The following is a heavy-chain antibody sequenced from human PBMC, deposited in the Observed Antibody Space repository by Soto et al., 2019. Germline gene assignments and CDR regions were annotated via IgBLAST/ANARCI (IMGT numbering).Heavy chain of an antibody. D-gene: IGHD3-16*01. V-gene: IGHV3-9*01. J-gene: IGHJ4*02. CDR3: AKDTQRGEVAFDY. CDR1: GFTFPDYA. Sequence: EVQVVESGGAMTQPGRSLRLSCAASGFTFPDYAMHWVRQDPGKGLEWVAGISWNGGPIGYADSVKGRFTISRDNAKNSLYLQMNSLRAEDTALYYCAKDTQRGEVAFDYWGQGTLVTVSS. CDR2: ISWNGGPI.